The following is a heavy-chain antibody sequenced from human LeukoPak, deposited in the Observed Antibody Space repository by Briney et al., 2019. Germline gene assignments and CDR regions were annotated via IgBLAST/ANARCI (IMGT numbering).Heavy chain of an antibody. CDR1: GGTFSSCA. D-gene: IGHD6-6*01. Sequence: GASVKVSCKASGGTFSSCAISWVRQAAGQGLEWMGGIIPIFGTANYAQKFQGRVTITTDESTSTAYMELSSLRSEDTAVYYCARAMGLSKTSRAARLWSYYYMDVWGKGTTVTVSS. V-gene: IGHV1-69*05. CDR2: IIPIFGTA. CDR3: ARAMGLSKTSRAARLWSYYYMDV. J-gene: IGHJ6*03.